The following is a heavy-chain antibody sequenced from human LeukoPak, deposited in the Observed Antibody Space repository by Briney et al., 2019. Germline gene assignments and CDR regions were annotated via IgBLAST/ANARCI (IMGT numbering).Heavy chain of an antibody. CDR2: MNPNSGNT. V-gene: IGHV1-8*01. J-gene: IGHJ3*02. Sequence: ASVKVSCKASGYTFTSYDINWVRQATGQGLEWMGWMNPNSGNTGYAQKFQGRVTMTGNTSISTAYMELSSLRSEDTAVYYCARAPHDYGDLEDAFDIWGQGTMVTVSS. D-gene: IGHD4-17*01. CDR3: ARAPHDYGDLEDAFDI. CDR1: GYTFTSYD.